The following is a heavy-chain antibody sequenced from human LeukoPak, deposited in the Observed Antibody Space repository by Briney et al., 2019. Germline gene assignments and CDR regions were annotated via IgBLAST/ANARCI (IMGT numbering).Heavy chain of an antibody. Sequence: GGSLRLSCAASGFTFSSYAMHWVRQAPGKGLEYVSAISSNGGSTYYANSVKGRFTISRDNSKNTLYLQMGSLRAEDMAVYYCARDVADELLLDYWGQGTLVTVSS. CDR1: GFTFSSYA. V-gene: IGHV3-64*01. J-gene: IGHJ4*02. CDR3: ARDVADELLLDY. CDR2: ISSNGGST. D-gene: IGHD1-26*01.